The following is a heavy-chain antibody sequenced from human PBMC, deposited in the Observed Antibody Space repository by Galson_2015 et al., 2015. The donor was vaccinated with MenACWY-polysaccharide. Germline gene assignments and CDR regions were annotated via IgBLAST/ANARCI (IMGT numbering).Heavy chain of an antibody. V-gene: IGHV3-74*01. D-gene: IGHD2-21*02. CDR3: ARGGGRSTAHCFFDC. Sequence: SLRLSCAASGFTFSRNWMHWVRQAPGMGLVWVSRINSDGRSTSYADSVKGRFTTSRDNAKNTLYLQMNSLSAEDTAVYYCARGGGRSTAHCFFDCWGQGTLVPVSS. CDR2: INSDGRST. J-gene: IGHJ4*02. CDR1: GFTFSRNW.